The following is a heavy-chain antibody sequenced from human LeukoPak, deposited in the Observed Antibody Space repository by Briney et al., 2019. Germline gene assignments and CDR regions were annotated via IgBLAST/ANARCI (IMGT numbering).Heavy chain of an antibody. CDR3: ARGQSGVRGANVPNLMGFDP. CDR2: IHTSGNT. Sequence: SETLSLTCTVSGGSISSYYWSWIRQPAGKGLEWIGRIHTSGNTNYNPSLKSRVTISIGTSKNQISLILSSVTAADTAVYFCARGQSGVRGANVPNLMGFDPWGQGTLVIVSS. CDR1: GGSISSYY. D-gene: IGHD3-10*01. J-gene: IGHJ5*02. V-gene: IGHV4-4*07.